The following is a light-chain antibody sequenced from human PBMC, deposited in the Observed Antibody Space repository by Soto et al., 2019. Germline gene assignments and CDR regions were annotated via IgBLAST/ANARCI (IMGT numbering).Light chain of an antibody. Sequence: DVQMAQSPSSLSASVGDRVTITCRASQNIVRYVNWYQQRPGEPSNLLIYAASSLQTGVPSRFSGSGSGTDFSLTIDSLQPEDSATYYCQQSYNIPRTFGQGTKLEI. J-gene: IGKJ2*01. V-gene: IGKV1-39*01. CDR3: QQSYNIPRT. CDR2: AAS. CDR1: QNIVRY.